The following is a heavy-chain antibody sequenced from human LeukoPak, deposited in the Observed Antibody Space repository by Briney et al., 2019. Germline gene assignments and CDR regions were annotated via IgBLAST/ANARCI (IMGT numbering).Heavy chain of an antibody. CDR2: IGSNSDSTT. V-gene: IGHV3-48*04. CDR3: ARHLASGSHVDH. Sequence: GGSLRLSCAASGFTFSTYSMNWVRQAPGKGLEWVSYIGSNSDSTTYYADSVKGRFTISRDNARNSLHLQMNSLRAEDTAVYYCARHLASGSHVDHWGQGTLVTVSS. D-gene: IGHD3-10*01. J-gene: IGHJ4*02. CDR1: GFTFSTYS.